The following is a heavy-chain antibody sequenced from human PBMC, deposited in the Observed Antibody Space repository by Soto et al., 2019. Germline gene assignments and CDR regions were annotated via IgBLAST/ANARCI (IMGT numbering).Heavy chain of an antibody. J-gene: IGHJ6*02. V-gene: IGHV1-18*01. Sequence: ASVKVSCKASGYTFTSYGISWVRQAPGQGLEWMGWISAYNGNTNYAQKLQGRVTMTTDTSTSTAYMELRSLRSDDTAVYYCARDRGANTYSGSYYYYYGMDVWGQGTTVTVSS. CDR2: ISAYNGNT. CDR1: GYTFTSYG. CDR3: ARDRGANTYSGSYYYYYGMDV. D-gene: IGHD1-26*01.